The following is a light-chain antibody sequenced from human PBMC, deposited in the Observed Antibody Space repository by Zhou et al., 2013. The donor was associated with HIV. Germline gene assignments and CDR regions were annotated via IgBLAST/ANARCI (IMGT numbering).Light chain of an antibody. J-gene: IGKJ1*01. CDR1: QSVDSSF. CDR3: QFYNNWPPTWT. Sequence: EIVLTQSPGTLSLSQGERVTLSCRASQSVDSSFVAWYQQKPGQAPRLLIYGTSTRATGIPDRFSGSGSGTDFTLTISRLEPEDFAVYYCQFYNNWPPTWTFGRGTKVEMK. CDR2: GTS. V-gene: IGKV3-20*01.